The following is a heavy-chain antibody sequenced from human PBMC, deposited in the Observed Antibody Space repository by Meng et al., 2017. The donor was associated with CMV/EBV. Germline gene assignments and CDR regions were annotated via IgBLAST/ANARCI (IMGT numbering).Heavy chain of an antibody. J-gene: IGHJ2*01. CDR2: ISSSSSYI. D-gene: IGHD2-2*02. CDR1: GFTFSSYS. Sequence: GESLKISCAASGFTFSSYSMNWVRQAPGKGLEWVSSISSSSSYIYYADSVKGRFTISRDNSKNTLYLQMNSLRAEDTAVYYCAGDVVPAAIPRWYFDLWGRGTLVTVSS. CDR3: AGDVVPAAIPRWYFDL. V-gene: IGHV3-21*01.